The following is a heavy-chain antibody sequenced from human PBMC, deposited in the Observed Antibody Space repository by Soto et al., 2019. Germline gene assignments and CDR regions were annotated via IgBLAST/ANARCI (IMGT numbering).Heavy chain of an antibody. Sequence: PSETLSLTCAVSGGSFSGYYWSWIRQPPGKGLEWIGEINHSGSTNYNPSLKRRVTISVDTSKDQFSLKLSSVTAADTAVYYCARGLYSGSFFDYWGQGTLVTVSS. CDR1: GGSFSGYY. CDR2: INHSGST. V-gene: IGHV4-34*01. CDR3: ARGLYSGSFFDY. D-gene: IGHD1-26*01. J-gene: IGHJ4*02.